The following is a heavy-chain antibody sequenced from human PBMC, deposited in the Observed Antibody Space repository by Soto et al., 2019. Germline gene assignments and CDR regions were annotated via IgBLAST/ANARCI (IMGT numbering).Heavy chain of an antibody. J-gene: IGHJ6*02. Sequence: GGSLRLSCSASGFTFSSYAMHWVRQAPGKGLEYVSAISSNGGSTYYADSVKGRFTISRDNSKNTLYLQMSSLRAEDTAVYYCVKGSGIFGVAEYKGSYYYYGMDVWGQGTTVTVSS. D-gene: IGHD3-3*01. V-gene: IGHV3-64D*08. CDR2: ISSNGGST. CDR3: VKGSGIFGVAEYKGSYYYYGMDV. CDR1: GFTFSSYA.